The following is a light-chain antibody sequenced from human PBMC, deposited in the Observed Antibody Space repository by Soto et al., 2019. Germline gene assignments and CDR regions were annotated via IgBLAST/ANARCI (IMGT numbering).Light chain of an antibody. J-gene: IGKJ4*01. CDR1: QSVSSF. CDR2: DVS. V-gene: IGKV3-11*01. CDR3: QQRINWPLT. Sequence: EIVLTQSPATLSLSPGERATLSCRASQSVSSFLAWYQQRPGQPPRLLIYDVSNRATGSPTRFSGSGSGTDLTLILSSLEPEDFAVYYCQQRINWPLTFGGGTKVEIK.